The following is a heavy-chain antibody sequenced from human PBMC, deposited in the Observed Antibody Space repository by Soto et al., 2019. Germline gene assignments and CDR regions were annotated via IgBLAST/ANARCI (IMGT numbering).Heavy chain of an antibody. CDR3: ARPKDYDDCLDL. CDR1: GYTLNTYY. Sequence: ASVKVSCKPSGYTLNTYYLHWVRQAPGQGLEWMGIIHPSGGGSTYAQKFLGRVTMTRDTSTSTVFMELSSLRSEDTAVYYCARPKDYDDCLDLWGQGTLVTVSS. J-gene: IGHJ4*02. CDR2: IHPSGGGS. D-gene: IGHD3-22*01. V-gene: IGHV1-46*02.